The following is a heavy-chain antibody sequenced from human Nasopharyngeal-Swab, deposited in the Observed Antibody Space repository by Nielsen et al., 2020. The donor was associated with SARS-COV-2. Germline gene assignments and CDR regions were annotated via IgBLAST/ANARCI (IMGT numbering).Heavy chain of an antibody. Sequence: SVKVSCKASGGTFSSYAISWVRQAPGQGLEWMGGIIPIFGTANYAQKFQGRVTLTADESTSTAYMELSSLRSEDTAVYYCASNPYCGGDCYGAFDIWGQGTMVTVSS. CDR2: IIPIFGTA. CDR1: GGTFSSYA. V-gene: IGHV1-69*13. CDR3: ASNPYCGGDCYGAFDI. D-gene: IGHD2-21*02. J-gene: IGHJ3*02.